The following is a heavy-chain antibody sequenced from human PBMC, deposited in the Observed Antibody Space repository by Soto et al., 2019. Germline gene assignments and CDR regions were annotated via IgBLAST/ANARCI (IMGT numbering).Heavy chain of an antibody. CDR1: GFTFSNVW. D-gene: IGHD6-19*01. V-gene: IGHV3-15*07. CDR2: IKSKTDGGTT. CDR3: TPLALKYSSGWYEFSD. Sequence: EVQLVESGGGVVQPGGSLRLSCAASGFTFSNVWMNWVRQAPGKGLEWVGRIKSKTDGGTTDYAAPVKGRFTISRDDSKNTLYLQMNSLKTEDTAVYYCTPLALKYSSGWYEFSDWGQGTRVTVSS. J-gene: IGHJ4*02.